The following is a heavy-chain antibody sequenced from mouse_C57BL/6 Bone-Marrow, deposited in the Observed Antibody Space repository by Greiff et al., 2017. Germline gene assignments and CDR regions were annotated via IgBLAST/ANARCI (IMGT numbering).Heavy chain of an antibody. V-gene: IGHV1-55*01. CDR3: ERSGPLGRSFDY. J-gene: IGHJ2*01. CDR2: IYPTSGRT. Sequence: QVQLQQPGAELVKPGASVKMSCKASGYTFTSYWITWVKQRPGQGLEWIGDIYPTSGRTNYNEKFKSKAILTVDTSSNTAYMQLSSLTSEDSAVFYCERSGPLGRSFDYWGQGTTRTVSS. CDR1: GYTFTSYW. D-gene: IGHD4-1*01.